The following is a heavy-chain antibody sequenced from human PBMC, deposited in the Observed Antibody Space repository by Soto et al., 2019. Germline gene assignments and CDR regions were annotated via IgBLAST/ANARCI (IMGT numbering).Heavy chain of an antibody. D-gene: IGHD2-15*01. J-gene: IGHJ4*02. Sequence: SETLSLTCTVSGGSISSGGYYWSWIRQHPGKGLEWIGCIYYSGSTYYNPSLKSRVTISVDTSKNQFSLKLSSVTAADTAVYYCARHTGIVVVPAHFDYWGQGTLVTVSS. CDR3: ARHTGIVVVPAHFDY. V-gene: IGHV4-39*01. CDR2: IYYSGST. CDR1: GGSISSGGYY.